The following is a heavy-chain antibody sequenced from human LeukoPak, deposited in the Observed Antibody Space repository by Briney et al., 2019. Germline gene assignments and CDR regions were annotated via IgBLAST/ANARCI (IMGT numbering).Heavy chain of an antibody. CDR1: GGSISSSSYY. Sequence: SETLSLTCTVSGGSISSSSYYWGWIRQPPGKGLEWIGSIYYSGSTYYNPSLKSRVTISVDTSKNQFSLKLSSVTAADTAVYYCARDEAGTTDYWGQGTLVTVSS. J-gene: IGHJ4*02. V-gene: IGHV4-39*07. CDR3: ARDEAGTTDY. CDR2: IYYSGST. D-gene: IGHD1-1*01.